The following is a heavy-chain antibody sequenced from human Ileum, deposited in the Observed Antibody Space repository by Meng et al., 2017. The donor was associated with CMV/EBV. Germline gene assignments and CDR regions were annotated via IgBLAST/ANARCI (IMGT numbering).Heavy chain of an antibody. CDR3: AREVIGSRELLNY. J-gene: IGHJ4*02. CDR1: GFTFSSYA. Sequence: GSLRLSCAASGFTFSSYAMSWVRQAPGKGLVWVSRINSDGSSTTYADSVKGRFTISRDNAKNTLYLQMNSLRAEDTAVYYCAREVIGSRELLNYWGQGTLVTVSS. CDR2: INSDGSST. D-gene: IGHD1-26*01. V-gene: IGHV3-74*01.